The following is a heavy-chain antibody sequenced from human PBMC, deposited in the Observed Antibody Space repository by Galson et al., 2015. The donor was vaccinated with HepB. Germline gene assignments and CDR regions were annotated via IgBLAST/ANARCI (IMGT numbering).Heavy chain of an antibody. J-gene: IGHJ5*02. V-gene: IGHV3-15*01. CDR1: GFTFSDAW. CDR3: TIVPRNYYDTSGYYYVS. CDR2: IKSETDGGTP. D-gene: IGHD3-22*01. Sequence: SLRLSCAASGFTFSDAWMSWVRQAPGKGLEWVGRIKSETDGGTPHYAAPVKGRFTISRDDSKTTLSLQMNSLKTEDTAVYYCTIVPRNYYDTSGYYYVSWGQGVLVTVSS.